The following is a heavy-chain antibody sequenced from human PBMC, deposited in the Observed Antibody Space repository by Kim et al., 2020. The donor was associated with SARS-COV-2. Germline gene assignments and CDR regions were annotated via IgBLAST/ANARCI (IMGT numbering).Heavy chain of an antibody. D-gene: IGHD3-10*01. Sequence: GGSLRLSCAASGFTFSSYAMSWVRQAPGKGLEWVSVIYSGGSSTYYADSVKGRFTISRDNSKNTLYLQMNSLRAEDTAVYYCAKAPLWFGELSPFFEYWGQGTLVTVSS. CDR3: AKAPLWFGELSPFFEY. CDR1: GFTFSSYA. V-gene: IGHV3-23*03. CDR2: IYSGGSST. J-gene: IGHJ4*02.